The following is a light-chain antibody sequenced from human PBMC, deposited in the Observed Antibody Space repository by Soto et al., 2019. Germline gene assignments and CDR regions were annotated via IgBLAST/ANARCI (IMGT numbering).Light chain of an antibody. CDR1: QMISVW. V-gene: IGKV1-5*03. Sequence: DIQMTQSPSTLSASVGDRFTITCRASQMISVWLAWYQQRPGKAPKLLIAKASNLESGVPSRISGSGSETEFTLTISSLQPDDFATYYCLQYNSFPCTFGQGTKVEMK. J-gene: IGKJ1*01. CDR3: LQYNSFPCT. CDR2: KAS.